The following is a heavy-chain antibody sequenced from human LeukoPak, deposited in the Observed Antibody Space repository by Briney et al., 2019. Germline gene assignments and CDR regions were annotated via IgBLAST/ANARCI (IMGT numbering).Heavy chain of an antibody. J-gene: IGHJ4*02. CDR2: INSDGSST. D-gene: IGHD3-22*01. CDR3: ARGHITMIVVVMATLDY. CDR1: GFTVSSYW. Sequence: QSGGSLRLSCAASGFTVSSYWMHWVRQAPGKGLVWVSRINSDGSSTSYADSVKGRFTISRDNAKNTLYLQMNSLRAEDTAVYYCARGHITMIVVVMATLDYWGQGTLVTVSS. V-gene: IGHV3-74*01.